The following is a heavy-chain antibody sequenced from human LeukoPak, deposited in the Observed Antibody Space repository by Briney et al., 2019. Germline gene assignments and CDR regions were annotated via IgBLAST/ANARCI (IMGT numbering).Heavy chain of an antibody. CDR3: ARAPRNSSTMLDF. D-gene: IGHD6-13*01. V-gene: IGHV1-46*01. Sequence: ASVKVSCKASGYTFTIYWIQWVRQAPGQGLEWVGLINPDGGSTAYAHRFQGRVIMTRDTSTSTAYMDLSSLRSEDTAVYHCARAPRNSSTMLDFWGQGTLVTISS. J-gene: IGHJ4*02. CDR2: INPDGGST. CDR1: GYTFTIYW.